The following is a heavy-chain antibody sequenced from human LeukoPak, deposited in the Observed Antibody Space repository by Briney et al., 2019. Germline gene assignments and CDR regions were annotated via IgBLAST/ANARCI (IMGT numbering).Heavy chain of an antibody. CDR3: AKDRDILTGYGYYFDF. CDR2: IYSGGST. J-gene: IGHJ4*02. Sequence: PGGSLRLSCAASGFILSDHYMDWVRQAPGKGLEWVSVIYSGGSTYYADSVKGRFTISRDNSKNTLSLQMNSLRAEDTAVYYCAKDRDILTGYGYYFDFWGQGTLVTVSS. V-gene: IGHV3-66*02. CDR1: GFILSDHY. D-gene: IGHD3-9*01.